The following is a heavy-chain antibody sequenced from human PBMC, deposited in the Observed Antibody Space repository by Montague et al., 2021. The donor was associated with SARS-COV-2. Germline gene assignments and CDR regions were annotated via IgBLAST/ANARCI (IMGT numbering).Heavy chain of an antibody. Sequence: SETLSLTCAVYGGPFSGYYWSWIRQPPGKGLEWIGEINHSGSTNXDPSLKSRVTISVDTSKNQFSLKLSSVTAADTAVYYRARGRTVTTFYYYYYYGMDVWGQGTTVTVSS. V-gene: IGHV4-34*01. CDR1: GGPFSGYY. CDR3: ARGRTVTTFYYYYYYGMDV. CDR2: INHSGST. J-gene: IGHJ6*02. D-gene: IGHD4-17*01.